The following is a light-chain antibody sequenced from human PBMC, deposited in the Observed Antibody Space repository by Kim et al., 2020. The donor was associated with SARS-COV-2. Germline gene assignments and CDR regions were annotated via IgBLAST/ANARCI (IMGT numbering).Light chain of an antibody. J-gene: IGKJ4*01. V-gene: IGKV1-5*01. CDR2: KVS. Sequence: TLSESVGDTVTITCRASQSITSGLAWYQQKPGKAPKLLIYKVSNLDSGVPSRFSGSGSGTQFTLTISSLQPDDFATYYCQQHNGFFGGGTKVDIK. CDR3: QQHNGF. CDR1: QSITSG.